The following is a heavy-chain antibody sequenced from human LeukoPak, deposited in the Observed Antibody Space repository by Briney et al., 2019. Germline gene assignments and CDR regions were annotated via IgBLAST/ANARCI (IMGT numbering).Heavy chain of an antibody. CDR1: GFTFSAYG. Sequence: GGSLRISCAASGFTFSAYGVHWVRQAPGKGPEWVAFIRYDGKIKKYADSVKGRFTISRDNSKNTLCLQMNSLTSEDTSLYYCARNRAAAGDWLDPWGQGTLVIVSS. V-gene: IGHV3-30*02. J-gene: IGHJ5*02. D-gene: IGHD6-13*01. CDR3: ARNRAAAGDWLDP. CDR2: IRYDGKIK.